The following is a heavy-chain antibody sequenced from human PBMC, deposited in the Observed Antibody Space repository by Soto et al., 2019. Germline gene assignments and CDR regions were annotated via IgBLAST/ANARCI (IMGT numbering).Heavy chain of an antibody. CDR2: ISGSGGST. D-gene: IGHD2-2*02. J-gene: IGHJ6*02. CDR1: GFTFSSYA. Sequence: GGSLRLSCAASGFTFSSYALSWVRQAPGKVLEWVSAISGSGGSTYYADSVKGRFTISRDNSKNTLYLQMNSLRAEDTAVYYCARAGYCSSTSCYTDYYYYGMDVWGQGTTLTVSS. V-gene: IGHV3-23*01. CDR3: ARAGYCSSTSCYTDYYYYGMDV.